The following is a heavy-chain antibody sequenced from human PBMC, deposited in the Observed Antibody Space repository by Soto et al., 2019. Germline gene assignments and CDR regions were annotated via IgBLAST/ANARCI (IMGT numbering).Heavy chain of an antibody. D-gene: IGHD3-10*01. V-gene: IGHV3-23*01. CDR2: TSGSGGST. J-gene: IGHJ4*02. CDR1: GFTFSSYA. CDR3: AKRGFLAISWSLLGYFDY. Sequence: GGSLRLSCAASGFTFSSYAMSWVRQAPGKGLEWVSATSGSGGSTYYADSVKGRFTISRDNSKNTLYLQMNSLRAEDTAVYYCAKRGFLAISWSLLGYFDYWGQGTLVTVSS.